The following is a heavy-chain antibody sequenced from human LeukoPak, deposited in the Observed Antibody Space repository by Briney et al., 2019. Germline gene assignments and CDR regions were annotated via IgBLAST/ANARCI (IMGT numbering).Heavy chain of an antibody. D-gene: IGHD2-2*02. CDR2: INPSGGST. J-gene: IGHJ6*02. V-gene: IGHV1-46*01. Sequence: GASVKVSCKASGYTFTGYYMHWVRQAPGQGVEWMGIINPSGGSTSYAQKFQGRVTITRDTSTSTVYMELSSLRSEDTAVYYCARGGIVVVPAAIIIDDYYYGMDVWGQGTTVTVSS. CDR1: GYTFTGYY. CDR3: ARGGIVVVPAAIIIDDYYYGMDV.